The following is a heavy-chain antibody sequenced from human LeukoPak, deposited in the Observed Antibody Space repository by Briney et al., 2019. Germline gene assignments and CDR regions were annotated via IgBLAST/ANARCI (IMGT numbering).Heavy chain of an antibody. D-gene: IGHD3-22*01. CDR1: GFTFSSYA. CDR3: ASYDYDSSGYEDAFDI. V-gene: IGHV3-23*01. CDR2: ISGSGGST. J-gene: IGHJ3*02. Sequence: GGSLRLSCAASGFTFSSYAMSWVRQAPGKGLEWVSAISGSGGSTYYADSVKGRFTISRDNSKNTLYLQMNSLRAEDTAVYYCASYDYDSSGYEDAFDIWGQGTMVTVSS.